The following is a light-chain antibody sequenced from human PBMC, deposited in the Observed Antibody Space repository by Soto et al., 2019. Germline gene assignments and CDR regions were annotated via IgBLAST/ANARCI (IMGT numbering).Light chain of an antibody. CDR1: QSISSW. J-gene: IGKJ1*01. CDR3: QHYNSYWT. Sequence: DIQMTQSPSTLSASVGDRVTITCRASQSISSWLAWYQQKPGKAPKLLIYDASSLESGVPSRFSGSGSGTEITLTISRLQPDDFATYYCQHYNSYWTFGQGTKVEIK. V-gene: IGKV1-5*01. CDR2: DAS.